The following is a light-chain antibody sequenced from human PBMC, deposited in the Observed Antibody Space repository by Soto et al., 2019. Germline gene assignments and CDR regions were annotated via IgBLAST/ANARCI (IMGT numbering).Light chain of an antibody. CDR1: SGHSTYI. V-gene: IGLV4-60*02. Sequence: QPVLTQSSSASASLGSSVKLTCTLSSGHSTYIIAWHQQQPGKAPRYLMKLEGSGSYNKGSGIPDHFSGSSSGADRYLTISNLQFEDEADYYCETWDTNVVVFGGGTKLTVL. CDR3: ETWDTNVVV. J-gene: IGLJ2*01. CDR2: LEGSGSY.